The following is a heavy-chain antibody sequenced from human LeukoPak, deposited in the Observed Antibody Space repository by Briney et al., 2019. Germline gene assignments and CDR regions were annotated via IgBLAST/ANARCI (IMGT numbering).Heavy chain of an antibody. CDR2: ISAYNGNT. CDR1: GYTFTSYG. CDR3: ARGAESSGWYHYFDY. V-gene: IGHV1-18*01. D-gene: IGHD6-19*01. Sequence: ASVKVSCKASGYTFTSYGISWVRQAPGQGLEWMGCISAYNGNTNYAQKLQGRVTMTTDTSTSTAYMELRSLRSDDTAVYYCARGAESSGWYHYFDYWGQGTLVTVSS. J-gene: IGHJ4*02.